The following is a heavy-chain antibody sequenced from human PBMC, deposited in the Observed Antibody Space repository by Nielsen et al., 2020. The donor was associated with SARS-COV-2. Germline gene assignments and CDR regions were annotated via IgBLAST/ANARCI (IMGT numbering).Heavy chain of an antibody. D-gene: IGHD4/OR15-4a*01. J-gene: IGHJ3*02. CDR1: AGTISSYG. Sequence: ASVKISCKASAGTISSYGNSRVRQAPGQELEWMGWISAYNGNTNYAQKLQGRVTMTTDTYTSTAYMDLRSLRSDDTAVYYCARGGAKAGVGASDIWGQGTMVTVSS. CDR2: ISAYNGNT. CDR3: ARGGAKAGVGASDI. V-gene: IGHV1-18*01.